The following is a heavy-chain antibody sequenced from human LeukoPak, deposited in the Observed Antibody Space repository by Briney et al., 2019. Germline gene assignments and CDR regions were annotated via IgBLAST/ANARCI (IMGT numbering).Heavy chain of an antibody. CDR2: ISAYNGNT. V-gene: IGHV1-18*01. Sequence: ASVKVSCKASGYTFTSYGISWVRQAPGQGLEWMGWISAYNGNTNYAQKLQGRVTMTTDTSTSTAYMELRSLRSDDTAVYYCARERETYYYDSSGLSTGRKFDYWGQGTLVTVSS. CDR1: GYTFTSYG. CDR3: ARERETYYYDSSGLSTGRKFDY. J-gene: IGHJ4*02. D-gene: IGHD3-22*01.